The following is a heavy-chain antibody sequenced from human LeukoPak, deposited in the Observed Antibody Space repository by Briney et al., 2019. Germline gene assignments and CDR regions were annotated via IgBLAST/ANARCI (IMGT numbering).Heavy chain of an antibody. V-gene: IGHV7-4-1*02. CDR3: ARFPHPYCSSAGCPNWLDP. D-gene: IGHD2-2*01. CDR1: GYTFSNYA. CDR2: VNTDTGKP. Sequence: ASVKVSCKASGYTFSNYALNWVRQAPGQGLEWMGWVNTDTGKPTYAQGFTGRFVFSLDTSVSTAYLQISSLQAADTAVYYCARFPHPYCSSAGCPNWLDPWGQGTLVTVSS. J-gene: IGHJ5*02.